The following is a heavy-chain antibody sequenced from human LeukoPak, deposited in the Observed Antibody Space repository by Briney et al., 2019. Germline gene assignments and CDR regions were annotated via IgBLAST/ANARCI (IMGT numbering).Heavy chain of an antibody. Sequence: SSVKVSCKASGGTFSSYAISWVRQAPGQGLEWMGGIIPIFGTANYAQKLQGRVTMTTDTSTSTAYMELRSLRSDDTAVYYCARVGGGDCYCPDYWGQGTLVTVSS. CDR1: GGTFSSYA. V-gene: IGHV1-69*05. CDR2: IIPIFGTA. CDR3: ARVGGGDCYCPDY. D-gene: IGHD2-21*02. J-gene: IGHJ4*02.